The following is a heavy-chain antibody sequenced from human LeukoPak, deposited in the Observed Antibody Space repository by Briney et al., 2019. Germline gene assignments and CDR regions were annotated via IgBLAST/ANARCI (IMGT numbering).Heavy chain of an antibody. Sequence: RSSETLSLTCTVSGYSISSGYYWGWIRQPPGKGLEWIGSIYHSGSTYYNPSLKSRATISVDTSKNQFSLKLSSVTAADTAVYYCARTTYSGEDRRHPGIDRPKFDPWGQGTLVTVSS. J-gene: IGHJ5*02. CDR3: ARTTYSGEDRRHPGIDRPKFDP. CDR2: IYHSGST. CDR1: GYSISSGYY. D-gene: IGHD6-13*01. V-gene: IGHV4-38-2*02.